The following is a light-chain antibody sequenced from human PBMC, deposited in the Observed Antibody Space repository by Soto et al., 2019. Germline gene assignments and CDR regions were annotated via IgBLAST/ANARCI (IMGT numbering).Light chain of an antibody. Sequence: IVLTQSPATLSLSPGERANLSCRSSQSVSNFLSCYQQKPGQSHRLMIYDASNRATGIPARFSGSGSGTDFTPTIRSLEPEDFAIYYGQQRANWPMTTFCHVTRLEIK. J-gene: IGKJ5*01. CDR3: QQRANWPMTT. CDR2: DAS. CDR1: QSVSNF. V-gene: IGKV3-11*01.